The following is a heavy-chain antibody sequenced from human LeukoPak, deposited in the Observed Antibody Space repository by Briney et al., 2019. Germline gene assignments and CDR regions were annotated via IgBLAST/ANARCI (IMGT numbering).Heavy chain of an antibody. J-gene: IGHJ4*02. CDR3: AKSDLNYGGNPDY. Sequence: PGGSLRLSCAASGFPFSSYAMSWVRQAPGKGLEWVSTISGSGGSTYYVDSVKGRFTISRDNSKNTLYLQMNSLRAEDTAVYYCAKSDLNYGGNPDYWGQGTLVTVSS. D-gene: IGHD4-23*01. CDR1: GFPFSSYA. CDR2: ISGSGGST. V-gene: IGHV3-23*01.